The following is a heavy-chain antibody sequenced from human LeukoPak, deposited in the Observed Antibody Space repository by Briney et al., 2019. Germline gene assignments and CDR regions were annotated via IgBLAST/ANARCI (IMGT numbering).Heavy chain of an antibody. CDR1: GFTFSSYA. V-gene: IGHV3-23*01. CDR3: AKMYYDNSGHFDY. CDR2: ISGSGGST. Sequence: GGSLKLSCAASGFTFSSYAMSWVRQAPGKGLEWVSVISGSGGSTYSADSVKGRFTISRDNSKNTLYLQMNSLRAEDTAVYFCAKMYYDNSGHFDYWGQGTLVTVSS. J-gene: IGHJ4*02. D-gene: IGHD3-22*01.